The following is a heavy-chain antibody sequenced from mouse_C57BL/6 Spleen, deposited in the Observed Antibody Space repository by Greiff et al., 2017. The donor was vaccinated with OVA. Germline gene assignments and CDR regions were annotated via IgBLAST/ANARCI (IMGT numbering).Heavy chain of an antibody. CDR2: IDPSDSYT. CDR3: AREGNLYAMDY. V-gene: IGHV1-59*01. Sequence: QVQLQQPGAELVRPGTSVKLSCKASGYTFTSYWMHWVKQRPGQGLEWIGVIDPSDSYTNYNQKFKGKATLTVDTSSSTAYMQLSSLTSEDSAVYYCAREGNLYAMDYWGQGTSVTVSS. J-gene: IGHJ4*01. D-gene: IGHD2-1*01. CDR1: GYTFTSYW.